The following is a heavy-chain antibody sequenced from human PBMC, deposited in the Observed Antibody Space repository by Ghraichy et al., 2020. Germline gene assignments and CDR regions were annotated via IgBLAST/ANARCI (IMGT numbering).Heavy chain of an antibody. D-gene: IGHD2-15*01. CDR1: GDSLSSYY. CDR3: ARGVSAKYDGMDV. Sequence: SETLSLTCTVSGDSLSSYYWSWIRQPPGKGLECIGYTYYTGSTHYNPSLKSRITISVDRSKNQFSLRLRSVTAADTVVYYCARGVSAKYDGMDVWGQGTAVAVSS. V-gene: IGHV4-59*01. J-gene: IGHJ6*02. CDR2: TYYTGST.